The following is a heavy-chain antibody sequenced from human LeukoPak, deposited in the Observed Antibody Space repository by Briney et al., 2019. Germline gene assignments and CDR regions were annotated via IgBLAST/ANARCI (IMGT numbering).Heavy chain of an antibody. CDR1: GYTFTSYY. Sequence: ASVKVSCKASGYTFTSYYMNWVRRAPGQGLEWMGMINPSGGSTSYAQKFQGRVTMTRDTSTSTVYMELSSLRSEDTAVYYCARGSINYNSGGYYDNPPPDYWGQGTLVTVSS. CDR2: INPSGGST. CDR3: ARGSINYNSGGYYDNPPPDY. D-gene: IGHD3-22*01. J-gene: IGHJ4*02. V-gene: IGHV1-46*01.